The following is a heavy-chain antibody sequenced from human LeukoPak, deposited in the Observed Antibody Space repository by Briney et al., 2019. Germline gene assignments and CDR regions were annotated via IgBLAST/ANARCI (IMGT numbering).Heavy chain of an antibody. Sequence: GASVKVSCKASGFTFTSYYIHWVRQAPGQGLEWMGIINPSGGSTSYAQKFQGRVTMTRDTSTSTAYMELSSLRSEDTAVYYCARGIAARYYFDYWGQGTLVTVSS. CDR1: GFTFTSYY. D-gene: IGHD6-6*01. CDR2: INPSGGST. J-gene: IGHJ4*02. V-gene: IGHV1-46*01. CDR3: ARGIAARYYFDY.